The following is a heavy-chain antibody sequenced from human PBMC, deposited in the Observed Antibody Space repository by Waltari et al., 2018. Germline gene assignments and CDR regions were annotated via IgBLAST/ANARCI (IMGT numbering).Heavy chain of an antibody. CDR3: AKVNIPTSIVVVPAAVSDAFDI. CDR2: IRYDGSNK. V-gene: IGHV3-30*02. D-gene: IGHD2-2*01. CDR1: GFTFSSYG. J-gene: IGHJ3*02. Sequence: QVQLVESGGGVVQPGGSLRLSCAASGFTFSSYGMHWVRQAPGKGLEWVAFIRYDGSNKYYADSVKGRFTISRDNSKNTLYLQMNSLRAEDTAVYYCAKVNIPTSIVVVPAAVSDAFDIWGQGTMVTVSS.